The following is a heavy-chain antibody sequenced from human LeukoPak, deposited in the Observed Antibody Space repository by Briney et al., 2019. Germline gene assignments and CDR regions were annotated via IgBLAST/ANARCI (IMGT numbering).Heavy chain of an antibody. J-gene: IGHJ4*02. CDR3: ARGWPQLGYFDY. D-gene: IGHD5-24*01. CDR1: GFTFDDYD. Sequence: GGSLRLSCAASGFTFDDYDMSWVRQTPGRGLEWVSGINWSGGSTGYEDSVKGRFTVSRDNAKDSLYLHMNSLRAEDTALYYCARGWPQLGYFDYWGQGTLVTVSS. CDR2: INWSGGST. V-gene: IGHV3-20*04.